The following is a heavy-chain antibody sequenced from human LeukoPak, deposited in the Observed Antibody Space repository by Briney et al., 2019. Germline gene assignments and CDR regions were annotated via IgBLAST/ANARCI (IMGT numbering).Heavy chain of an antibody. V-gene: IGHV3-30*18. D-gene: IGHD3-22*01. Sequence: GGSLRLSCAASGFTLSTFGNHWVRQAPGKGLEWVASISSDGNNKYYVGSVEGRFTISRGNSRNTLYLQMNSLRTEDTAVYYCAKAGAYDSSGYYYYLDYWGQGTLVTVPS. CDR3: AKAGAYDSSGYYYYLDY. CDR1: GFTLSTFG. J-gene: IGHJ4*02. CDR2: ISSDGNNK.